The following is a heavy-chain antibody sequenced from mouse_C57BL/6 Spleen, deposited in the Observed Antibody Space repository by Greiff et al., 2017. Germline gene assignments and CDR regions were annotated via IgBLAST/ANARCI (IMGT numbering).Heavy chain of an antibody. J-gene: IGHJ2*01. D-gene: IGHD1-1*01. CDR2: ISDGGSYT. Sequence: EVKVVESGGGLVKPGGSLKLSCAASGFTFSSYAMSWVRQTPEKRLEWVATISDGGSYTYYPDNVKGRFTISRDNAKNNLYLQMSHLKSEDTAMYYCARDTITTVGYFDYWGQGTTLTVSS. CDR3: ARDTITTVGYFDY. V-gene: IGHV5-4*01. CDR1: GFTFSSYA.